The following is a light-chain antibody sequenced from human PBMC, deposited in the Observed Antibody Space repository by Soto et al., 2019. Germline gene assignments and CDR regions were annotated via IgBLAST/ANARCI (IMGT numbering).Light chain of an antibody. CDR1: ISHVRGYNY. J-gene: IGLJ1*01. V-gene: IGLV2-14*01. CDR3: SSYQSSSIPSV. CDR2: DVS. Sequence: QALLTQPAYVSGAPGQSITIPWTGTISHVRGYNYVPCHQQHPGKAPKLIIYDVSKRPSGVSNRLPSSKSGNTASLPISGLQAEDEADYYCSSYQSSSIPSVFGTGHKVTVL.